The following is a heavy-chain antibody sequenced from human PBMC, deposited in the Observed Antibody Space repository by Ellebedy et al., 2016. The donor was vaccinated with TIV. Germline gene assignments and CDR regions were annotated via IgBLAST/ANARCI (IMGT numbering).Heavy chain of an antibody. D-gene: IGHD1-7*01. CDR1: GYIFTDYY. V-gene: IGHV1-46*01. J-gene: IGHJ5*02. CDR2: IKPSGGNS. CDR3: ARDGNWNYARFDP. Sequence: AASVKVSCKASGYIFTDYYIHWVRQAPGQGLEWVGMIKPSGGNSSYELRFQGRLAMTVDTSTATIFLELTSLRNDDTAIYYCARDGNWNYARFDPWGQGTLVTVSS.